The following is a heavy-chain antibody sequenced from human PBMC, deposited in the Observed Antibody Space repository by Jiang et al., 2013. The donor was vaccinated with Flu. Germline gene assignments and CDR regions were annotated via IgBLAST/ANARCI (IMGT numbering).Heavy chain of an antibody. D-gene: IGHD1-26*01. Sequence: SWVRQAPGQGLEWLGGIIPIFSTATYAQKFQGRVTITADEATTTVHMELNSLRSEDTAVYYCARGRFSHYYYMHLWGKGTSVSVSS. J-gene: IGHJ6*03. V-gene: IGHV1-69*01. CDR3: ARGRFSHYYYMHL. CDR2: IIPIFSTA.